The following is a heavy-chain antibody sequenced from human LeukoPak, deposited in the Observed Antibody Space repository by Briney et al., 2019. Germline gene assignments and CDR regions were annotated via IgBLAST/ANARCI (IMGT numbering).Heavy chain of an antibody. V-gene: IGHV4-4*02. CDR3: LYGGNSGDWVY. D-gene: IGHD4-23*01. CDR2: ILHSGST. Sequence: GSLRLSCAASGFTFSNYALSWVRQPPGKGLEWIGEILHSGSTNYNPSLKSRVTMSADKSKNQFSLNLRSVTAADTAVYYCLYGGNSGDWVYWGQGTLVTVSS. J-gene: IGHJ4*02. CDR1: GFTFSNYAL.